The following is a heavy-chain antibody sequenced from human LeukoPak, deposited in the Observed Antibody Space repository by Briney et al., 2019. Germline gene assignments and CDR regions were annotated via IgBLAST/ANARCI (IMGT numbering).Heavy chain of an antibody. D-gene: IGHD6-6*01. Sequence: ASVKVSCKASGYTFTSYYMHWVRQAPGQGLEWMGIINPSGGSTSYAQKFQGRVTMTRDTSTSTVYMELSSLRSEDTAVYYCARVYSSSRMEYGMDVWGQGTTVTVSS. J-gene: IGHJ6*02. CDR1: GYTFTSYY. CDR3: ARVYSSSRMEYGMDV. V-gene: IGHV1-46*01. CDR2: INPSGGST.